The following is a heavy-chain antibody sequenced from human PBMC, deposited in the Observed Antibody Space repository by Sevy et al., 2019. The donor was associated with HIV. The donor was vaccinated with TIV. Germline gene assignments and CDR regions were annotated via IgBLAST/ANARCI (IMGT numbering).Heavy chain of an antibody. CDR3: AKLDYDILTGYPDY. D-gene: IGHD3-9*01. J-gene: IGHJ4*02. CDR1: GFTFSRYG. V-gene: IGHV3-30*18. Sequence: GGSLRLSCAASGFTFSRYGMHWVRQAPGKGLEWVAVISFDGSKKYYGDSVKGRFTISRDNSKNTLYLAMSSLSPEDTAVYYCAKLDYDILTGYPDYWGQGTLVTVSS. CDR2: ISFDGSKK.